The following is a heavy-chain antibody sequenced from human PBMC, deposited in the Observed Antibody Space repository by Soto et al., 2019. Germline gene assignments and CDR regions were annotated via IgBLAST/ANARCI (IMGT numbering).Heavy chain of an antibody. V-gene: IGHV5-10-1*01. Sequence: GESLKISCKGSGYSFTSYWISWVRQMPGKGLEWMGRIDPSDSYTNYSPSFQGHVTISADKSISTAYLQWSSLKASDTAMYYCARLAMATRRRHYGMDFWGPGTTVTVSS. CDR3: ARLAMATRRRHYGMDF. J-gene: IGHJ6*02. CDR2: IDPSDSYT. CDR1: GYSFTSYW. D-gene: IGHD5-12*01.